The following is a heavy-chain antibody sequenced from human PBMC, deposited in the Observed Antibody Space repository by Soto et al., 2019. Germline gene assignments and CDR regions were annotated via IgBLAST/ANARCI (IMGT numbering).Heavy chain of an antibody. V-gene: IGHV1-18*04. CDR3: ARDILFDC. J-gene: IGHJ4*02. CDR2: ISAYNRNT. Sequence: ASVKVSCKASGYTFSNYGITWVRQAPGQGLEWMGWISAYNRNTKYSQKFQGRVTITRDTSASIAYMELSSLRSEDTAVYYCARDILFDCWGQGTLVTVSS. D-gene: IGHD2-15*01. CDR1: GYTFSNYG.